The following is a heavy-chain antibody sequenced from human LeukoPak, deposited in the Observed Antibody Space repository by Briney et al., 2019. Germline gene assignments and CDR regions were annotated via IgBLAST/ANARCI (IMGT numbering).Heavy chain of an antibody. Sequence: GGSLRLACAAAGFTLSNYAIGWVRQAPGKVLVWVSRFTSDGSSRTYANSVQGRFTVTRDIATNTIYLQMNSLRTEDTAVYYCASDHEGVPIDCWGPGTLVTVSS. CDR1: GFTLSNYA. V-gene: IGHV3-74*01. J-gene: IGHJ4*02. CDR3: ASDHEGVPIDC. D-gene: IGHD3-10*01. CDR2: FTSDGSSR.